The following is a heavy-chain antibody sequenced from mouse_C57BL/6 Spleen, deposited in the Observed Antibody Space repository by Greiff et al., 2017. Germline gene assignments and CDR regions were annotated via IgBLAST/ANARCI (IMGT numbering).Heavy chain of an antibody. CDR1: GFSLTSSG. J-gene: IGHJ4*01. CDR2: IWGGGST. V-gene: IGHV2-9*01. Sequence: QVQLKESGPGLVAPSQSLSITCTVSGFSLTSSGVDWVRQPPGKGLEWLGVIWGGGSTNYNSALKSSLSIIKDNSKNQVFLKMNSRQTDDTAMYYCAKQRGDGDYAMDYWGQGTSVTVSS. D-gene: IGHD2-13*01. CDR3: AKQRGDGDYAMDY.